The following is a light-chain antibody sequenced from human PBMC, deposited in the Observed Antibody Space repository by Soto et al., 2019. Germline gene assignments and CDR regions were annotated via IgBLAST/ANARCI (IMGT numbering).Light chain of an antibody. CDR2: EVS. J-gene: IGLJ1*01. Sequence: QSVLTQPASVSGSPGQSITISCTGTSSDVGGYNYVSWYQQHPGKSPKPLIYEVSNRPSGVSNRFAGPKSGNTASLTISGPQAEEGADYYCSSYTSSSTYVFGTGTKVTVL. CDR1: SSDVGGYNY. CDR3: SSYTSSSTYV. V-gene: IGLV2-14*01.